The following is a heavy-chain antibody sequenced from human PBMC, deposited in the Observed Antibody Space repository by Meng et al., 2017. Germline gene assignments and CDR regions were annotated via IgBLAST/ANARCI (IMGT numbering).Heavy chain of an antibody. J-gene: IGHJ4*02. Sequence: SGPTLVKPTPTLTLTCTFSGFSLSTSGVGVGWIRQPPGKALEWLALIYWNDDKRYSTSLKSRLTITKDTSKNQVVLTMTNMDTVDTATYYCARLLLLWFGEFHPFDYWGQGTLVTVSS. CDR2: IYWNDDK. CDR3: ARLLLLWFGEFHPFDY. D-gene: IGHD3-10*01. CDR1: GFSLSTSGVG. V-gene: IGHV2-5*01.